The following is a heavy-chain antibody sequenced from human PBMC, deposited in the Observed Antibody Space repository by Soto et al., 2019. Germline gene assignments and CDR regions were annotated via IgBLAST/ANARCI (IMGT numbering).Heavy chain of an antibody. CDR1: GFTFSSYS. Sequence: GESLKISCAASGFTFSSYSMNWVRQAPGKGLEWVSYISSSSSTIYYADSVKGRFTISRDNAKNSLYLQMNSLRAEDTAVYYCAGNLLGYCSSTSCYGVDYYYYYMDVWGKGTTVTVSS. CDR3: AGNLLGYCSSTSCYGVDYYYYYMDV. D-gene: IGHD2-2*01. CDR2: ISSSSSTI. J-gene: IGHJ6*03. V-gene: IGHV3-48*01.